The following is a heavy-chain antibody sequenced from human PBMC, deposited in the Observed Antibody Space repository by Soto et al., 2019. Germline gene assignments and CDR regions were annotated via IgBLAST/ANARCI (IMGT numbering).Heavy chain of an antibody. V-gene: IGHV1-18*04. D-gene: IGHD6-19*01. CDR3: AREFYGSGWASLDY. J-gene: IGHJ4*02. CDR2: NSAYNGNT. Sequence: QVQLVQSGAEVKKPGASVKVSCKASGYTFTSYGISWVRQAPGQGLEWMGWNSAYNGNTNYAHKLQGRVTMTTDTPTSEAYMELRSLRSDDTAVYYCAREFYGSGWASLDYWGQGTLVTVSS. CDR1: GYTFTSYG.